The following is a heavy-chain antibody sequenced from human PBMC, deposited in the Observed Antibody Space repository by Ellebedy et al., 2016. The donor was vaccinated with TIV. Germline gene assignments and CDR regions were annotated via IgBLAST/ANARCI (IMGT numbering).Heavy chain of an antibody. V-gene: IGHV3-53*01. Sequence: PGGSLRLSCAASGFTVSSIYMTWVRQAPAKGLEWVSVFHSVGSPGYADSVKGRFTISRDDSKNTLYLQMSSLRAEDTAVYYCARGVRGYWDFDYWGQGALVTVSS. CDR3: ARGVRGYWDFDY. D-gene: IGHD3-22*01. CDR2: FHSVGSP. CDR1: GFTVSSIY. J-gene: IGHJ4*02.